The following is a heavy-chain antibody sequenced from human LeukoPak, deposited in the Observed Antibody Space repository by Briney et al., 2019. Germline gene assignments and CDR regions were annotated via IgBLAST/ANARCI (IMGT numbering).Heavy chain of an antibody. CDR2: ISSSSSYI. CDR1: GFTFSSYS. J-gene: IGHJ6*03. CDR3: ARSGLEWLLSYYYYYMDV. Sequence: GGSLGLSCAASGFTFSSYSMNWVRQAPGKGLEWVSSISSSSSYIYYADSVKGRFTISRDNAKNSLYLQMNSLRAEDTAVYYCARSGLEWLLSYYYYYMDVWGKGTTVTVSS. V-gene: IGHV3-21*01. D-gene: IGHD3-3*01.